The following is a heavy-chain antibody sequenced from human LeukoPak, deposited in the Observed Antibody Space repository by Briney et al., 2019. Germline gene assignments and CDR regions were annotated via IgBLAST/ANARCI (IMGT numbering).Heavy chain of an antibody. Sequence: ASVKVSCKASGYTFTSYYMHWVRQAPGQGLEWMGIINPSGGSTTYAQKFQGRVTMTRDMSTSTVYMELSSLRSEDTAVYYCARNPYYYDSGGYSRGAFDIWGRGTMVTVSS. CDR1: GYTFTSYY. CDR3: ARNPYYYDSGGYSRGAFDI. D-gene: IGHD3-22*01. V-gene: IGHV1-46*01. CDR2: INPSGGST. J-gene: IGHJ3*02.